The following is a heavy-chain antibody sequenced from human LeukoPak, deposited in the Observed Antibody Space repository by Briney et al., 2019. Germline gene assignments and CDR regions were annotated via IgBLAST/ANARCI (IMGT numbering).Heavy chain of an antibody. CDR3: ARTPPGPDYRC. CDR2: IYHGGST. CDR1: GGSISTYDYC. D-gene: IGHD1-14*01. V-gene: IGHV4-39*07. J-gene: IGHJ4*02. Sequence: SETLSLTCTVSGGSISTYDYCWGWMPQPPGKGRELIGNIYHGGSTYYTPSVRSRVTMSVDTSKNQFSLKLNSVTAADTAVYYCARTPPGPDYRCWGQGILVTVSS.